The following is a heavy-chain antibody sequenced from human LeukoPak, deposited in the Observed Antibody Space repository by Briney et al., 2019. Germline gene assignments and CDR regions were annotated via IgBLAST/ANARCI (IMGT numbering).Heavy chain of an antibody. CDR2: IYYSGST. J-gene: IGHJ6*02. CDR3: AGVRYSYGYYYAMDV. CDR1: SGSISSSSYY. V-gene: IGHV4-39*01. Sequence: SETLSLTCTVSSGSISSSSYYWGWIRQPPGEGLEWIGNIYYSGSTYYNPSLKSRVTISVDTSKNQFSLNLSSVTAADSALYYCAGVRYSYGYYYAMDVWGQGTTVTVSS. D-gene: IGHD5-18*01.